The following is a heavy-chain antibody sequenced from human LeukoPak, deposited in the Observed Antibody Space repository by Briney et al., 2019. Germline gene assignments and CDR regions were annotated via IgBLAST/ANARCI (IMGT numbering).Heavy chain of an antibody. J-gene: IGHJ4*02. CDR3: VRDRRDGKNLAYHFDF. CDR2: MSYDGTSE. Sequence: GSLRLSCAASGSTFSSYAMHWVRQAPGKGLEWVAVMSYDGTSEYYADSVRGRFTISRDHSQNMLHLQMNSLRDEDTALYYCVRDRRDGKNLAYHFDFWGQGTLVTVSS. D-gene: IGHD5-24*01. CDR1: GSTFSSYA. V-gene: IGHV3-30-3*01.